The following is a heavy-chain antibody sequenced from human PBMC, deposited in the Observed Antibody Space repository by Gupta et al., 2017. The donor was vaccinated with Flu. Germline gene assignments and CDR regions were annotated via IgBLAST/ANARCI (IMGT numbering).Heavy chain of an antibody. Sequence: VSRINSDGSSTNYADSVKGRFTISRDNAKNTLYLQMNSLRGEDTAVCYCARASRRTYYYDTSGLLDAFDIWGQGTMATVSS. D-gene: IGHD3-22*01. CDR3: ARASRRTYYYDTSGLLDAFDI. J-gene: IGHJ3*02. V-gene: IGHV3-74*01. CDR2: INSDGSST.